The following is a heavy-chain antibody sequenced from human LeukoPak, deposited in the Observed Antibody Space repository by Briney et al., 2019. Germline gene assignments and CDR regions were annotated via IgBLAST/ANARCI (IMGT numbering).Heavy chain of an antibody. CDR2: INPNSGGT. CDR3: ARDSSGYHDAFDI. D-gene: IGHD3-22*01. Sequence: PRASVKVSCKASGYTFTGYYMHWVRQAPGQGLEWMGWINPNSGGTNYAQKFQGRVTMTRDMSISTAYMELSRLRSDDTAVYYCARDSSGYHDAFDIWGQGTMVTVSS. CDR1: GYTFTGYY. J-gene: IGHJ3*02. V-gene: IGHV1-2*02.